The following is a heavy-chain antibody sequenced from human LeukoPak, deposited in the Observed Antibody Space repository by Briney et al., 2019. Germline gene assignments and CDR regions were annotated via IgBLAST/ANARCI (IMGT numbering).Heavy chain of an antibody. CDR2: ISAYNGNT. CDR1: GHTFTSYG. D-gene: IGHD2-2*01. CDR3: ARDLGGYCSSTSCRDY. Sequence: ASVKVSCKASGHTFTSYGISWVRQAPGQGLEWMGWISAYNGNTNYAQKLQGRVTMTTDTSTSTAYMELRSLRSEDTAVYYCARDLGGYCSSTSCRDYWGQGTLVTVSS. J-gene: IGHJ4*02. V-gene: IGHV1-18*01.